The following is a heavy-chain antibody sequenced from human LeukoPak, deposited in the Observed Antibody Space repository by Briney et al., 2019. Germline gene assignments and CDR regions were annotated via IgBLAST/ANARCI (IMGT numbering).Heavy chain of an antibody. V-gene: IGHV3-23*01. CDR3: AKDLRNTYYDFWSGNYYFDY. CDR1: GFTFSSYA. CDR2: ISGSGGST. Sequence: GGSLRLSCAASGFTFSSYAMSWVRQAPGKGLEWVSAISGSGGSTYYADSVKALFTISRDNSKNTLYLQMNSLRAEDTAVYYCAKDLRNTYYDFWSGNYYFDYWGQGTLVTVSS. J-gene: IGHJ4*02. D-gene: IGHD3-3*01.